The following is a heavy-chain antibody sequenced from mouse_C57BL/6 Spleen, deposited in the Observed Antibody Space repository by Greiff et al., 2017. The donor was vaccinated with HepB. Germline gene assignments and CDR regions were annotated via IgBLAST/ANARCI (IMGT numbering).Heavy chain of an antibody. CDR3: TREGGAQFAY. Sequence: EVKVVESGEGLVKPGGSLKLSCAASGFTFSSYAMSWVRQTPEKRLEWVAYISSGGDYIYYADTVKGRFTISRDNARNTLYLQMSSLKSEDTAMYYCTREGGAQFAYWGQGTLVTVSA. V-gene: IGHV5-9-1*02. CDR1: GFTFSSYA. D-gene: IGHD6-1*01. CDR2: ISSGGDYI. J-gene: IGHJ3*01.